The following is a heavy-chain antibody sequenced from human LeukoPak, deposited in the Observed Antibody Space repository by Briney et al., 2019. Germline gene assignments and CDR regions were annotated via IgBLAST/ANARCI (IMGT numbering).Heavy chain of an antibody. CDR2: INTDGSST. CDR3: ARGGTGFFDY. Sequence: PGGSLRLSCAASGFPFSAYWMFWVRQGPGKGLVWVSRINTDGSSTKYADSVKGRFTISRDSPNNTLYLQMNSLRAEDTAVYYCARGGTGFFDYWGQGTLVTVSS. J-gene: IGHJ4*02. CDR1: GFPFSAYW. D-gene: IGHD1-7*01. V-gene: IGHV3-74*01.